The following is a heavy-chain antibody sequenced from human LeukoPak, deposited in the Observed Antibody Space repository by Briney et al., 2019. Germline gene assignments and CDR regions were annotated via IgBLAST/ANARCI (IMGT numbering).Heavy chain of an antibody. Sequence: GASVTVSFKASGYTFTSYAMNWVRQAPGQGLEWMGWINPNSGGTNYAQKFQGRVTMTRDTSISTAYMELSSLRSEDTAVYYCARDSLLSSVAYWGQGTLVTVSS. CDR2: INPNSGGT. CDR3: ARDSLLSSVAY. D-gene: IGHD4-23*01. CDR1: GYTFTSYA. V-gene: IGHV1-2*02. J-gene: IGHJ4*02.